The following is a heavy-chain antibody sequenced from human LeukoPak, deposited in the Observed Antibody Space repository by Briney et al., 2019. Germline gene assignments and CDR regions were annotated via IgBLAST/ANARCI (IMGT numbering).Heavy chain of an antibody. CDR2: TSSSSSYI. Sequence: PGGSLRLSCAASGFTFSSYSMNWVRQAPGKGLEWVSSTSSSSSYIYYADSVKGRFTISRDNAKNSLYLQMNSLRAEDTAVYYCARIRHYDILTGYPYFDYWGQGTLVTVSS. J-gene: IGHJ4*02. V-gene: IGHV3-21*01. CDR1: GFTFSSYS. CDR3: ARIRHYDILTGYPYFDY. D-gene: IGHD3-9*01.